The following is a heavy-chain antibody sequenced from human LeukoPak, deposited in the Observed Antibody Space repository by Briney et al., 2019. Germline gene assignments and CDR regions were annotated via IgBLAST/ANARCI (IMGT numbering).Heavy chain of an antibody. J-gene: IGHJ4*02. Sequence: GGSLRLSCAASGFIFTNYFMSWVRQAPGKGLEWVASIKHDGSEKYYVDSVRGRFTISRDNTMNSPYLQMSSLRAEDTAVYYCATDRGWRTSGYYLYYFEYWGQGTLVTFSS. D-gene: IGHD3-3*01. CDR1: GFIFTNYF. V-gene: IGHV3-7*01. CDR3: ATDRGWRTSGYYLYYFEY. CDR2: IKHDGSEK.